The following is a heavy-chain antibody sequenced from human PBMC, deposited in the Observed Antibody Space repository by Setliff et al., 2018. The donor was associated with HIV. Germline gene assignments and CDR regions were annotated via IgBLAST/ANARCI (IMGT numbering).Heavy chain of an antibody. D-gene: IGHD3-22*01. J-gene: IGHJ3*02. CDR1: GYTFTSYY. Sequence: GASVKVSCKASGYTFTSYYMHWVRQAPGQGLEWMGIINPSGGSTSYAQKFQGRVTMTRDTSTSTVYMELSSLRSEDTAVYYCARAGHYDSSGTPWENAFDIWGQGTLVTVSS. CDR3: ARAGHYDSSGTPWENAFDI. CDR2: INPSGGST. V-gene: IGHV1-46*01.